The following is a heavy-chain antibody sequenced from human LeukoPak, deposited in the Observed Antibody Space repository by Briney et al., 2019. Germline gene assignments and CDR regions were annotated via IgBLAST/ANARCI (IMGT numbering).Heavy chain of an antibody. V-gene: IGHV3-48*01. CDR2: ISSSSSTI. CDR3: ARDRGGYDY. Sequence: GGSLRLSCAASGFTFSSYSMNWVRQAPGKGLEWFSYISSSSSTIYYADSVKGRFTISRDNAKNSLYLQMNSLRAEDTAVYYCARDRGGYDYWGQGTLVTVSS. CDR1: GFTFSSYS. D-gene: IGHD3-22*01. J-gene: IGHJ4*02.